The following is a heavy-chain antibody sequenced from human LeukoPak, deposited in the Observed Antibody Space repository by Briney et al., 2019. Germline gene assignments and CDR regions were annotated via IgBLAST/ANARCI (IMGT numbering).Heavy chain of an antibody. V-gene: IGHV4-59*01. CDR1: GGPISSYY. CDR2: LYYRGSP. J-gene: IGHJ6*03. D-gene: IGHD5-18*01. CDR3: ARVGGYSYGYSPYYYMDV. Sequence: PSETLSLTCTVSGGPISSYYWRWIRQPPGKGLEWFGYLYYRGSPHYNPSLKTRVTISVDTSKNQFSLKLSSVTAADTAVYYCARVGGYSYGYSPYYYMDVWGKGTTVTVSS.